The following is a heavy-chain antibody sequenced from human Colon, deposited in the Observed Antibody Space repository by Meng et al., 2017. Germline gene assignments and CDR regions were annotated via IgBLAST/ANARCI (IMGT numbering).Heavy chain of an antibody. CDR1: GYTSIDAY. D-gene: IGHD1-26*01. CDR3: ARDGGNYDFDY. V-gene: IGHV1-2*06. J-gene: IGHJ4*02. Sequence: VRLVRSGAEVKRPGAWVKLSCKASGYTSIDAYVHWVRQAPGQGLEWMGRIIPKSSEANSAQKFLGRVTLTWDTSISTAYMELSSLRSDDTAIYYCARDGGNYDFDYWGQGTLVTVSS. CDR2: IIPKSSEA.